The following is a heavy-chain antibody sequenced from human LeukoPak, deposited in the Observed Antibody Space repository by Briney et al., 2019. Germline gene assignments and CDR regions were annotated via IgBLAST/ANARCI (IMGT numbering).Heavy chain of an antibody. J-gene: IGHJ4*02. CDR2: FDPEDGET. Sequence: ASVKVSCKVSGYTLTELSMHWVRQAPGKGLEWMGGFDPEDGETIYAQKFQGRVTMTEDTSTDTAYMELSSLRSEDTAVYYCAKEWELLHFAPSYFDYWGQGTLVTVSS. CDR3: AKEWELLHFAPSYFDY. D-gene: IGHD1-26*01. CDR1: GYTLTELS. V-gene: IGHV1-24*01.